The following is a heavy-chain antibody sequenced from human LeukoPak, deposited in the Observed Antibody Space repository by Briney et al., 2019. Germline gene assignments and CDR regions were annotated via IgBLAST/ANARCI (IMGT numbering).Heavy chain of an antibody. Sequence: SETLSLTCTVSGGSISSYYWSWIRQPPGKGLEWIGYIYYSGSTNYSPSLKSRVTISVDTSKNQFSLKLSSVTAADTAVYYCAGVAAYSALTDAFDIWGQGTMVTVSS. CDR2: IYYSGST. J-gene: IGHJ3*02. V-gene: IGHV4-59*01. CDR1: GGSISSYY. D-gene: IGHD5-12*01. CDR3: AGVAAYSALTDAFDI.